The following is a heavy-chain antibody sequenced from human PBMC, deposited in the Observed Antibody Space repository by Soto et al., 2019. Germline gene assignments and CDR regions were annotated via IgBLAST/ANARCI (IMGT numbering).Heavy chain of an antibody. Sequence: PGGSLRLSCAASGFTFSSYGMHWVRQAPGKGLEWVAVISYDGSNKYYADSVKGRFTISRDNSKNTLYLQMNSLRAEDTAVYYCAKEPYDYGDYGEWSTSFDYWGQGTLVTVSS. D-gene: IGHD4-17*01. J-gene: IGHJ4*02. CDR1: GFTFSSYG. CDR2: ISYDGSNK. CDR3: AKEPYDYGDYGEWSTSFDY. V-gene: IGHV3-30*18.